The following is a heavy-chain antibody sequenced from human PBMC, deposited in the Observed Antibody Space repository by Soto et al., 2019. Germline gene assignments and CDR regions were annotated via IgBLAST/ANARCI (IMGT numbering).Heavy chain of an antibody. V-gene: IGHV3-30-3*01. CDR1: GFTFSSYA. CDR3: ARDLQREAL. Sequence: GGSLRLSCAASGFTFSSYAMHWVRQAPGKGLEWVAVISYDGSKRYFADSVKGRFTISRDNSKNTLYLQMNSLRAEDTAVYYCARDLQREALWGQGTLVTVSS. CDR2: ISYDGSKR. D-gene: IGHD3-3*02. J-gene: IGHJ4*02.